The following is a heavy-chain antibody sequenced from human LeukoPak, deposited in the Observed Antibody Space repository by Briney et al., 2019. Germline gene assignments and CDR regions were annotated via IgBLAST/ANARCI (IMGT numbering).Heavy chain of an antibody. CDR3: ARDPLLYYYDSSGYYYGPYYYYYYGMDV. CDR1: GYTFTSYG. V-gene: IGHV1-18*01. Sequence: GASVKVSCKASGYTFTSYGISWVRQAPGQGLEWMGWISAYNGNTTYAQKLQGRVTMTTDTSTSTAYMELRSLRSDDTAVYYCARDPLLYYYDSSGYYYGPYYYYYYGMDVWGQGTTVTVSS. J-gene: IGHJ6*02. D-gene: IGHD3-22*01. CDR2: ISAYNGNT.